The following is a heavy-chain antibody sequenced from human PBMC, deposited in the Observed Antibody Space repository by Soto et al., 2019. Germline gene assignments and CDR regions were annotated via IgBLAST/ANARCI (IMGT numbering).Heavy chain of an antibody. CDR3: ARGATIFGVADDSYYEMEV. CDR2: IVPAFGTP. D-gene: IGHD3-3*01. CDR1: GGTFSNYA. Sequence: QVQLVQSGAEVKKPGSSVKVSCRASGGTFSNYAISWVRQAPGQGLEWMGGIVPAFGTPNYAQNLQGRITITSDESTTTVYMELSRLRSEDTAVYYCARGATIFGVADDSYYEMEVWGQGTTVPVSS. V-gene: IGHV1-69*01. J-gene: IGHJ6*02.